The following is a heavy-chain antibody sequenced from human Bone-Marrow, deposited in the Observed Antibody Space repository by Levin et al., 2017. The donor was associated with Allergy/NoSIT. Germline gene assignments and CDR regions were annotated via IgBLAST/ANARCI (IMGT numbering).Heavy chain of an antibody. CDR2: ISSSSSNI. V-gene: IGHV3-21*04. Sequence: GGSLRLSCAASGFNFSIYGMNWVRQAPGKGLEWVSSISSSSSNIYHADSLKGRFTISRDNAKNSLYLQMKSLRAEDTAVYYCARDRTNGSWTNYGMDVWGQGTTVTVSS. D-gene: IGHD3/OR15-3a*01. CDR3: ARDRTNGSWTNYGMDV. J-gene: IGHJ6*02. CDR1: GFNFSIYG.